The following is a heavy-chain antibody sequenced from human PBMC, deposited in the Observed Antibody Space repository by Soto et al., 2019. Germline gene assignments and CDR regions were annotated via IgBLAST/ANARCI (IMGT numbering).Heavy chain of an antibody. Sequence: SETLSLTCTVSGGSVSSGSYYWMWVRHPPGKGLEWIGYIHHSGTTNYNPSLKSRVTISVDTFKNQFSLKLTSVTAADTAMFYCARGGGYCSGTSCYTYFFDYWGQGALVTVS. CDR1: GGSVSSGSYY. J-gene: IGHJ4*02. CDR2: IHHSGTT. V-gene: IGHV4-61*01. CDR3: ARGGGYCSGTSCYTYFFDY. D-gene: IGHD2-2*01.